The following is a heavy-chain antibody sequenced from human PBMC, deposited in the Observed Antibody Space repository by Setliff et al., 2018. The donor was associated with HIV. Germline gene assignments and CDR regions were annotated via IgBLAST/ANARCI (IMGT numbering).Heavy chain of an antibody. CDR2: MYNSGSS. V-gene: IGHV4-31*03. J-gene: IGHJ3*02. Sequence: KPSETLSLTCTVSGGSISSGGYHWSWIRQHPGKGLEWIGNMYNSGSSYYNPSLKSRVTISGDTSKKQFSLKLSSVIAADTAVYYCAGQTYYYDSSGYAGQAFDIWGRGTMVTVSS. CDR1: GGSISSGGYH. CDR3: AGQTYYYDSSGYAGQAFDI. D-gene: IGHD3-22*01.